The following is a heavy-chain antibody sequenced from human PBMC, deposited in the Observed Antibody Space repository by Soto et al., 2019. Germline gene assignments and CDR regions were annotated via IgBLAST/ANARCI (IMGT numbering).Heavy chain of an antibody. CDR1: GYTFTSYD. Sequence: ASVKVSCKASGYTFTSYDINWVRQATGQGLEWMGWMNPNSGNTGYAQKFQGRVTMTRNTSISTAYMELSSLRSEDTAVYYCARDGGASRWFGEENAFDIWGQGTMVTVSS. V-gene: IGHV1-8*01. J-gene: IGHJ3*02. CDR3: ARDGGASRWFGEENAFDI. CDR2: MNPNSGNT. D-gene: IGHD3-10*01.